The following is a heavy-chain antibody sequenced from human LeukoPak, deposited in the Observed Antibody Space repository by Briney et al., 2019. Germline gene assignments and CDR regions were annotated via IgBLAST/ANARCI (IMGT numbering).Heavy chain of an antibody. CDR2: ISGSGDKS. Sequence: GGSLRLSCVASGFTFSLYGMSWVRQAPGKGREWVSSISGSGDKSDHADSVKGRFTISRDNSRNTLYLQMNNLRVEDTAVYFCAKHPSEDDSGYLYWGQGTLATVAS. CDR3: AKHPSEDDSGYLY. J-gene: IGHJ4*02. CDR1: GFTFSLYG. V-gene: IGHV3-23*01. D-gene: IGHD4-17*01.